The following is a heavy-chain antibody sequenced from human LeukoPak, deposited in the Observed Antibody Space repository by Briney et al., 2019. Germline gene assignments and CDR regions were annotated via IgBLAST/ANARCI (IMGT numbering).Heavy chain of an antibody. Sequence: GGSLRLSCAASGFTFSSYAMSWVRQAPGKGLEWVSAISGSGGSTYYADSVKGRFTISRNNSKNTLYLQMNSLRAEDTAVYYCAIAVASPIVDYWGQGTLVTVSS. D-gene: IGHD6-19*01. V-gene: IGHV3-23*01. J-gene: IGHJ4*02. CDR1: GFTFSSYA. CDR3: AIAVASPIVDY. CDR2: ISGSGGST.